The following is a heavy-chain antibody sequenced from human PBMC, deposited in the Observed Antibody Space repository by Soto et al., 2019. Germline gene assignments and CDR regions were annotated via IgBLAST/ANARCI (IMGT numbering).Heavy chain of an antibody. Sequence: EVQLVESGGGLVQPGGSLRLSCEASRFIFSNYWMHWVRHAPGKGLVWVSRINSDGSSTGYADSVKGRFTILRDNAKNTLYLQLNSLTVEDTGVYFCARGQKYRTPFYYFDYWGQGTLVTVSS. CDR3: ARGQKYRTPFYYFDY. CDR2: INSDGSST. CDR1: RFIFSNYW. D-gene: IGHD3-16*02. V-gene: IGHV3-74*01. J-gene: IGHJ4*02.